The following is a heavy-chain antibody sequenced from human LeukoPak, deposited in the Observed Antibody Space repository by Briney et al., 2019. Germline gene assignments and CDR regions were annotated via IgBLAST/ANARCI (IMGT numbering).Heavy chain of an antibody. V-gene: IGHV3-43*02. Sequence: GGSLRLSCAASGFSFDDYAMHWVRQLPGKGLEWVSVISGVGGDTDYVDSVKGRFTISRDNSKDSLYLQMNSLRTEDTALYYCAKEFGYCSGSSCYRYYYYPMDVWGQGTTVTVSS. CDR2: ISGVGGDT. J-gene: IGHJ6*02. CDR1: GFSFDDYA. CDR3: AKEFGYCSGSSCYRYYYYPMDV. D-gene: IGHD2-15*01.